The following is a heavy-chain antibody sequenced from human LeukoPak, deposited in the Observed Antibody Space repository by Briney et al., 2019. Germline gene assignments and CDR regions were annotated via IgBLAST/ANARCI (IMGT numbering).Heavy chain of an antibody. J-gene: IGHJ4*02. V-gene: IGHV4-30-2*01. D-gene: IGHD1/OR15-1a*01. CDR2: IYHSGST. CDR3: ARLNVLNNSVLHHFDR. CDR1: GGSISSGGYS. Sequence: NPSQTLSLTCAVSGGSISSGGYSWSWIRQPPGKGLEWIGYIYHSGSTYYNPSLKSRVTISVDRSKNQFSLKLSSVTAADTAVYYCARLNVLNNSVLHHFDRWGQGTLVTVSS.